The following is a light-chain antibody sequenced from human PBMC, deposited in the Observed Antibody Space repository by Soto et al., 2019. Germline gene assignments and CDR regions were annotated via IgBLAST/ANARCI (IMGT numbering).Light chain of an antibody. V-gene: IGLV2-14*01. CDR2: EVS. CDR1: SSDVGGYNH. J-gene: IGLJ1*01. CDR3: NSHTSSNTRV. Sequence: QSALTQPVSVSGSPGQSITISCTGTSSDVGGYNHVSWYQHHPGKAPKLMIYEVSNRPSGVSNRFSGSKSGNTASLTISGLQADDEADYYCNSHTSSNTRVFGTGTKVTVL.